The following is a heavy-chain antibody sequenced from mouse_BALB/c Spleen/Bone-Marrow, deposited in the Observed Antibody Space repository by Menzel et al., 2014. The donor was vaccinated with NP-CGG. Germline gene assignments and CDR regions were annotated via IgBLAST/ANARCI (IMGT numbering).Heavy chain of an antibody. D-gene: IGHD2-10*02. J-gene: IGHJ4*01. CDR1: GFSLSDYG. CDR2: IWGGGKE. CDR3: AKHRSVYPYAMDY. Sequence: VQLKQSGPGLVAPSQSLSITCTVSGFSLSDYGVSWIRQSPGKGLEWLGVIWGGGKEYYNSVLKSRLSINKDNSKSQVFLKMYSLQTDDTAIYYCAKHRSVYPYAMDYWGQGTSVTVSS. V-gene: IGHV2-6-5*01.